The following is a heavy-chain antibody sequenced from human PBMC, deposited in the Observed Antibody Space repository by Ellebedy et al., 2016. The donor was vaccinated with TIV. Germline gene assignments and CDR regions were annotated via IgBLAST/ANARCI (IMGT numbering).Heavy chain of an antibody. CDR1: GYTFTGYF. CDR3: ARGFCSSTSCYLGGYGMDV. J-gene: IGHJ6*02. CDR2: INPNSGDT. D-gene: IGHD2-2*01. Sequence: AASVKVSCKASGYTFTGYFMHWVRQAPGQGLEWMGWINPNSGDTNYAQKFQGWVTMTRDTSISTAYMELNRLRSDETAVYYCARGFCSSTSCYLGGYGMDVWGQGTTVTVSS. V-gene: IGHV1-2*04.